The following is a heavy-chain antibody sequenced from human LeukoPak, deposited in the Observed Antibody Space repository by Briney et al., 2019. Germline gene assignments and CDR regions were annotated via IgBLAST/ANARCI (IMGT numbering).Heavy chain of an antibody. CDR1: GGSISSYY. D-gene: IGHD1-14*01. CDR2: IYYSGST. J-gene: IGHJ6*03. V-gene: IGHV4-59*01. CDR3: ARVSVTGYYYCYMDV. Sequence: SETLSLTCTVSGGSISSYYWSWIRQPPGKGLEWIGYIYYSGSTNYNPSLKSRVTISVDTSKNQFSLKLSSVTAADTAVYYCARVSVTGYYYCYMDVWGKGTTVTVSS.